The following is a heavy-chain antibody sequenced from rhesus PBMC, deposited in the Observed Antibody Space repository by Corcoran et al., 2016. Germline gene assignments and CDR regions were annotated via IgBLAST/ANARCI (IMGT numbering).Heavy chain of an antibody. J-gene: IGHJ3*01. CDR1: GFSISTSGTG. CDR2: IYWNDSK. CDR3: ARVGSGGAFDF. D-gene: IGHD6-37*01. V-gene: IGHV2-95*01. Sequence: QVTLKESGPALVKPTQTLTLTCTFSGFSISTSGTGVGWIRQPPGKALEWLASIYWNDSKYYSTSLKSRLTISKDTSKNQVVLTMTNMDPFDTATYYCARVGSGGAFDFWGQGLRVTVSS.